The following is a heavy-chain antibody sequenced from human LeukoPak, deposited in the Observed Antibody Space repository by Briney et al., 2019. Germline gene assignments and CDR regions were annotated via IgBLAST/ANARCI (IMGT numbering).Heavy chain of an antibody. CDR3: ARASTDTENYYGSGSYQGDYFDY. J-gene: IGHJ4*02. CDR1: GGSFSGYY. CDR2: INHSGST. D-gene: IGHD3-10*01. V-gene: IGHV4-34*01. Sequence: PSETLSLTCAVYGGSFSGYYWSWIRQPPGKGLEWIGEINHSGSTNYNPSLKSRVNISVDTSKNQFSLKLSSVTAADTAVYYCARASTDTENYYGSGSYQGDYFDYWGQGTLVTVSS.